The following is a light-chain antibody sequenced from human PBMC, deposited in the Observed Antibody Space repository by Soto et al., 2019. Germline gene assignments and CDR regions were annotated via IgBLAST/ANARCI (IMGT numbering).Light chain of an antibody. J-gene: IGKJ1*01. CDR2: KAS. CDR1: QTISSW. CDR3: QHYNSYSEA. V-gene: IGKV1-5*03. Sequence: IQMNQSRSNLSGSVGECVSISCRASQTISSWLAWYQQKPGKAPKLLIYKASTLKSGVPSRFSGSGSGTEFTLTISSLQPDDFATYYCQHYNSYSEAFGQGTKVDIK.